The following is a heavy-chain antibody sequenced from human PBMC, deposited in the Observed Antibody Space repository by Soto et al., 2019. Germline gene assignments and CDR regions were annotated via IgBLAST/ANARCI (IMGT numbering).Heavy chain of an antibody. CDR3: AREGHSSGWYIDAFEI. V-gene: IGHV1-69*01. CDR1: GGTFSSYA. Sequence: QVQLVQSGAEVKKPGSSVKVSCKASGGTFSSYAISWVRQAPGQGLEWMGGIIPIFGTANYAQKFQGSVTITADESTSTAYMELSSLISEDTAVYYCAREGHSSGWYIDAFEIWCQVTMVTVSS. CDR2: IIPIFGTA. J-gene: IGHJ3*02. D-gene: IGHD6-19*01.